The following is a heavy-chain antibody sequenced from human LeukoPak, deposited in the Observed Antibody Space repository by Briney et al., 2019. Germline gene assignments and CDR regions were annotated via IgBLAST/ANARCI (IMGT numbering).Heavy chain of an antibody. V-gene: IGHV4-39*07. D-gene: IGHD3-9*01. CDR2: IYYSGST. Sequence: SETLSLTCTVSGGSISSSSYYWGWIRQPPGKGLEWIGSIYYSGSTYYNPSLKSRVTISVDTSKNQFSLKLSSVTAADTAVYYCARDAVTGYYPVYYYYGMDVWGKGTTVTVSS. CDR1: GGSISSSSYY. J-gene: IGHJ6*04. CDR3: ARDAVTGYYPVYYYYGMDV.